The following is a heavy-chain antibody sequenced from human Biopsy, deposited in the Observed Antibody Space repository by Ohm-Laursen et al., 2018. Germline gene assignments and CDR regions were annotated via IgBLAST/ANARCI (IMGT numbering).Heavy chain of an antibody. Sequence: SLRLSCAASGFSFSSYGMHWVRQAPGKGPEWVAVLWYDGTNKYYADSVKGRFTISRDNSKNTLYLQMNSLRAEDTAMYYCARPTNARAGGAPFDIWGQGTLVTVSS. D-gene: IGHD1-1*01. CDR2: LWYDGTNK. CDR1: GFSFSSYG. V-gene: IGHV3-33*01. J-gene: IGHJ3*02. CDR3: ARPTNARAGGAPFDI.